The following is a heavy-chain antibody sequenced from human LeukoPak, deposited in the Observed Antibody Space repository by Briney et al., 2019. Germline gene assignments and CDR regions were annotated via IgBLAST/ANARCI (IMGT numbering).Heavy chain of an antibody. D-gene: IGHD5-12*01. CDR3: ARNARMVATSGRYPHYYYYYMDV. Sequence: SETLSLTCAVSGGSISSSNWWSWVRQPPGKGLEWIGEIYHSGSTNYNPSLRSRVTISVDKSKNQFSLKLSSVTAADTAVYYCARNARMVATSGRYPHYYYYYMDVWGKGTTVTISS. CDR2: IYHSGST. CDR1: GGSISSSNW. V-gene: IGHV4-4*02. J-gene: IGHJ6*03.